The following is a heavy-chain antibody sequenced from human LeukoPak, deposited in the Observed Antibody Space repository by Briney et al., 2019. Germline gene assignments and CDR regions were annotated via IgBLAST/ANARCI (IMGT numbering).Heavy chain of an antibody. V-gene: IGHV3-53*01. D-gene: IGHD5-12*01. CDR3: ARVIVATNTFDAFDI. CDR2: LYGDGST. J-gene: IGHJ3*02. Sequence: GGSLRLSCAASGLIVSSNYMSWVRQAPGKGLEWVSILYGDGSTYYADSMKGRFTISRDNSKNTLYLQMNSLRVEDTAVYYCARVIVATNTFDAFDIWGQGTMVTVSS. CDR1: GLIVSSNY.